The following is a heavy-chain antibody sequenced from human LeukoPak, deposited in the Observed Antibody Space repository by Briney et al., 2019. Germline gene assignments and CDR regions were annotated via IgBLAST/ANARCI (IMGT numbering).Heavy chain of an antibody. J-gene: IGHJ4*02. CDR3: AKLKDTATRYDY. CDR2: IKQDGREI. D-gene: IGHD5-18*01. CDR1: GFTFSNYW. Sequence: GGSLRLSCAVSGFTFSNYWMSWVRQAPGKGLEWVASIKQDGREIFYVDSVKGRFTISRDNGKNSLNLQLSSLRAEDTAVYYCAKLKDTATRYDYWGQGTLVTVSS. V-gene: IGHV3-7*01.